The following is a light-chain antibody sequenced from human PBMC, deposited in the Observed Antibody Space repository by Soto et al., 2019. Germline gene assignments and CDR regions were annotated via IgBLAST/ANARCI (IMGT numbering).Light chain of an antibody. CDR1: QDISNF. V-gene: IGKV1-17*03. J-gene: IGKJ1*01. CDR2: SAS. Sequence: DIQMTQSPSAMSASVGDRPSITCRASQDISNFLVWFQLKQGKVPKSLIYSASSLQSGVPSRFSGSGSGTEFTLTISRLQPEDFATYYCLQHKTFPRTFGQGTKVDIK. CDR3: LQHKTFPRT.